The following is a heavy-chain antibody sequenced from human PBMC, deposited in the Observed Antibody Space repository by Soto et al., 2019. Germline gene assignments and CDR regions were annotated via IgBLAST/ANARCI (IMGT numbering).Heavy chain of an antibody. Sequence: QEQLVQSGGEVKKPGASVKVSCKASGYTFTSYGISWVRQAPGQGLEWMGWISAYNGDTNYAQKHQDRLTLTTDTSTTTAYMELRSRRSDDTAVYYCARWGPYYYGSGSYWFDLWGRGTLVTVSS. CDR1: GYTFTSYG. V-gene: IGHV1-18*01. CDR3: ARWGPYYYGSGSYWFDL. J-gene: IGHJ2*01. CDR2: ISAYNGDT. D-gene: IGHD3-10*01.